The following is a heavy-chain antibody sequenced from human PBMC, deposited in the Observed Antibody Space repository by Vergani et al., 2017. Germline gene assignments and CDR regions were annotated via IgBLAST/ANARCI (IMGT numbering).Heavy chain of an antibody. V-gene: IGHV4-39*01. D-gene: IGHD2-15*01. CDR2: MDYSGST. CDR1: GDSVISTDYH. CDR3: ASKRGACRAAYCHSYDF. J-gene: IGHJ4*02. Sequence: QVQLQESGPGLVKPSETLSLTCTVSGDSVISTDYHWGWIRQPPGKRLEWIGSMDYSGSTSYNPSLESRISISFATPKNQFSLRLTSVTAADTAVYYCASKRGACRAAYCHSYDFWGPGTLVGVSS.